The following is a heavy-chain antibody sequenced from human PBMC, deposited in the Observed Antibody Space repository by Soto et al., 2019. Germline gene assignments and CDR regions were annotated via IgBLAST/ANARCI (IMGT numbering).Heavy chain of an antibody. D-gene: IGHD5-18*01. CDR2: IYTSGST. Sequence: PWETLSLTCTVSGGSISSYYWSWIRQPAGKGLEWIGRIYTSGSTNYNPSLKSRVTMSVDTSKNQFSLKLSSVTAADTAVYYCARAGDRYSYGSHFDYWGQGTLVTVSS. J-gene: IGHJ4*02. V-gene: IGHV4-4*07. CDR1: GGSISSYY. CDR3: ARAGDRYSYGSHFDY.